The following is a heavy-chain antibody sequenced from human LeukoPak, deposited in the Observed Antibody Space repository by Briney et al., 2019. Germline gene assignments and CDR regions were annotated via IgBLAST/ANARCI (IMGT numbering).Heavy chain of an antibody. J-gene: IGHJ4*02. V-gene: IGHV4-34*01. CDR2: INHSGST. CDR1: GGSFSGYY. D-gene: IGHD3-10*01. CDR3: ARPFDYGSGSYSPFDY. Sequence: SETPSLTCAVYGGSFSGYYWSWIRQPPGKGLEWIGEINHSGSTNYNPSLKSRVTISVDTSKNQFSLKLSSVTAADTAVYYCARPFDYGSGSYSPFDYWGQGTLVTVSS.